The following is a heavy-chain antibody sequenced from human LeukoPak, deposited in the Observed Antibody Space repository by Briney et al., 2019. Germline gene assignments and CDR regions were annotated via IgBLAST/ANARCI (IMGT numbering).Heavy chain of an antibody. Sequence: SGPTLVNPTQTLTLTCTFSGFSLSTSGVGVGWIRQPPGKALEWLALIYWDDGKRYSPSLKSRLTITKDTSKNQVVLTMTNMDPVDTAKYYCAHNGGGSYYGWFDPWGQGTLVTVSS. V-gene: IGHV2-5*02. CDR1: GFSLSTSGVG. D-gene: IGHD1-26*01. CDR3: AHNGGGSYYGWFDP. J-gene: IGHJ5*02. CDR2: IYWDDGK.